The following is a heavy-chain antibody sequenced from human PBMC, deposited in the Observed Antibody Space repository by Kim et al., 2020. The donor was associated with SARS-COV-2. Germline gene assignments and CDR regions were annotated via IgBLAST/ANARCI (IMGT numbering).Heavy chain of an antibody. Sequence: SVKVSCKASGGTFSSYAIGWVRQAPGQGLEWMGRIFPILGMTNYAQKFQGRITITADKFTNTAYMELSSLRSDDTAVYYCARDEEIVAGILDVWFDPWGQGTLVTVSS. CDR3: ARDEEIVAGILDVWFDP. CDR1: GGTFSSYA. D-gene: IGHD3-22*01. V-gene: IGHV1-69*04. J-gene: IGHJ5*02. CDR2: IFPILGMT.